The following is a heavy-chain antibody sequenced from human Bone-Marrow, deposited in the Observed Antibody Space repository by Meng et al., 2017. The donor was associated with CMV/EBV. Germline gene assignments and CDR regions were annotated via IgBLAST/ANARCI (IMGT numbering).Heavy chain of an antibody. CDR2: ISGDHGNT. D-gene: IGHD6-13*01. Sequence: VLLVHCGVGMKGPGASVKVSCKASGYTFNTYGISWFRQAPGQGLEWMGWISGDHGNTNYAQNFQDRVSMTTDTSTSTVYMELSSLRSDDTAVYYCARDAGNGRLTVDYWGRGTLVTVSS. CDR1: GYTFNTYG. V-gene: IGHV1-18*01. J-gene: IGHJ4*02. CDR3: ARDAGNGRLTVDY.